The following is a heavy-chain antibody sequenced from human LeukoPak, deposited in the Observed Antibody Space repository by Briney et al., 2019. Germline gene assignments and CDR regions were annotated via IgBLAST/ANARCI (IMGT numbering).Heavy chain of an antibody. V-gene: IGHV3-23*01. CDR3: VKGGHFQQLYGRYGVFDM. Sequence: PGGSLRLSCAASGFTFNNYAMNWVRQAPGKGLECVSTISGSGDSTDYADSVKGRFTISRDNSKNTLYLQMNNLRAEDTAVYYCVKGGHFQQLYGRYGVFDMWGQGTKVTVS. CDR2: ISGSGDST. J-gene: IGHJ3*02. CDR1: GFTFNNYA. D-gene: IGHD3-16*01.